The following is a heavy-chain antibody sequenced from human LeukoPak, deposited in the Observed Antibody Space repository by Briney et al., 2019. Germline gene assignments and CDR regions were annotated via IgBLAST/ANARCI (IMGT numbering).Heavy chain of an antibody. CDR3: ARAYSPPQWSPFDY. V-gene: IGHV4-39*07. J-gene: IGHJ4*02. CDR1: GGSVSRSPYY. CDR2: IYYSGST. Sequence: SETLSLTCTVSGGSVSRSPYYWGWIRQPPGKGLEWIGNIYYSGSTYYNPSLKSRVTISVDTSKNQFSLKLSSVTAADTAVYYCARAYSPPQWSPFDYWGQGTLVTVSS. D-gene: IGHD6-13*01.